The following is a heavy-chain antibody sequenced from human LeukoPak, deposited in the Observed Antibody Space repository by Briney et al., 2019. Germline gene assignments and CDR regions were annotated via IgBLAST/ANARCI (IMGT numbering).Heavy chain of an antibody. CDR2: INHSGST. CDR3: ARDGPLYYFDY. CDR1: GGSFSGYY. Sequence: PSETLSLTCAVYGGSFSGYYWSWIRQPPGKGLEWIGEINHSGSTNYNPSLKSRVTISVDTSKNQFSLHLNSVTPEDTAVYYCARDGPLYYFDYWGQGTLVTVSS. V-gene: IGHV4-34*01. J-gene: IGHJ4*02.